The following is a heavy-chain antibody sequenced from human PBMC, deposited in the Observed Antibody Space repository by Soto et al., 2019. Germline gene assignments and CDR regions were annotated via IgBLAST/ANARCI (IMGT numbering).Heavy chain of an antibody. CDR3: ARVYYNGGYYAHFDY. J-gene: IGHJ4*02. Sequence: SETLSLTCTVSGGSISSYYWIWIRQPPGKGLEWIGYIYYSGSTNYNPSLRSRVTISVDTSKNQFSLKLSSVTAADTAVYYCARVYYNGGYYAHFDYWGQGTLVTVSS. CDR1: GGSISSYY. CDR2: IYYSGST. D-gene: IGHD1-26*01. V-gene: IGHV4-59*01.